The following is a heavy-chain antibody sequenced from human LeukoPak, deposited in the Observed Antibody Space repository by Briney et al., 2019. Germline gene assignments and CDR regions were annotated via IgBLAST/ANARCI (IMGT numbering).Heavy chain of an antibody. Sequence: SETLSLTCAVYGGSFSGYYWSWIRQPPGKGLEWIGEINHSGSTNYNPSLKSRVTISVDTSKNQFSLKLSSVTAADTAVYYCARGYRVAAALGYWGQGTLVTVSS. CDR2: INHSGST. D-gene: IGHD2-15*01. J-gene: IGHJ4*02. CDR3: ARGYRVAAALGY. CDR1: GGSFSGYY. V-gene: IGHV4-34*01.